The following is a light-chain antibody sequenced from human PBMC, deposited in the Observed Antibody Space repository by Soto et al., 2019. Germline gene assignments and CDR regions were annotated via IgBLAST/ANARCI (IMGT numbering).Light chain of an antibody. CDR3: QQYKTYPPT. CDR2: DAS. Sequence: DIQMTQSPSTLSASVGDRVTITCRASQSISSWLAWYQQKPGKAPKLLIYDASSLESGVPSRFSGSGSGTEFTLTIASLQSDDFATYYCQQYKTYPPTFGQGTKVDIK. CDR1: QSISSW. J-gene: IGKJ1*01. V-gene: IGKV1-5*01.